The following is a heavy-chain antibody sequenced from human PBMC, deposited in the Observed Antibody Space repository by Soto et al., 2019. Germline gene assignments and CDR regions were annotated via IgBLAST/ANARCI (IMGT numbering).Heavy chain of an antibody. J-gene: IGHJ5*02. D-gene: IGHD6-13*01. CDR1: GFTFSSYG. Sequence: GGSLRLSCAASGFTFSSYGMHWVRQGPGKGLEWVAVISYDGSNKYYADSVKGRFTISRDNSKNTLYLQMNSLRAEDTAVYYCAKDGRGPYSSSWYDWFGPWGQGTLVTVSS. CDR2: ISYDGSNK. CDR3: AKDGRGPYSSSWYDWFGP. V-gene: IGHV3-30*18.